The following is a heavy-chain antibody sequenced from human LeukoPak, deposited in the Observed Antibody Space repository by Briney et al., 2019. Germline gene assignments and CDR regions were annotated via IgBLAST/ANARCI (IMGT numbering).Heavy chain of an antibody. Sequence: ASVTVSFKASGYTFTIYGISWVRQAPGQGLEWMGWISAYNGNTNYAQKLQGRVTMTTDTSTSTAYMELRSLRSDDTAVYYCARHPPPTYYYDSSGYYYFDYWGQGTLVTVSS. D-gene: IGHD3-22*01. CDR1: GYTFTIYG. J-gene: IGHJ4*02. V-gene: IGHV1-18*01. CDR2: ISAYNGNT. CDR3: ARHPPPTYYYDSSGYYYFDY.